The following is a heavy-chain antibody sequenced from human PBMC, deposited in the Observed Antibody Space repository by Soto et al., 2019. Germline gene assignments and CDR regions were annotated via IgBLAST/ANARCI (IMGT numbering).Heavy chain of an antibody. J-gene: IGHJ5*02. D-gene: IGHD2-2*01. CDR3: ARFDQLLWWFDP. CDR2: INHSGST. V-gene: IGHV4-34*01. CDR1: GESFSGYY. Sequence: SETLSLTCAVYGESFSGYYWSWIRQPPGKGLEWIGEINHSGSTNYNPSLKSRVTISVDTSKNQFSLKLSSVTAADTAVYYCARFDQLLWWFDPWGQGTLVTVSS.